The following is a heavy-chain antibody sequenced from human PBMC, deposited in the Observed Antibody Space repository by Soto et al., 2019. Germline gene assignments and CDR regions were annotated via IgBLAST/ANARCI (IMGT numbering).Heavy chain of an antibody. CDR1: GGSVSSGSYY. CDR3: AREYSSSSSFYY. V-gene: IGHV4-61*01. Sequence: PSETLSLTCTVSGGSVSSGSYYWSWIRQPPGKGLEWIGYIYYSGSTNYNPSLKSRVTISVDTSKNQLSLKLSSVTAADTAVYYCAREYSSSSSFYYWGQGTLVTVSS. J-gene: IGHJ4*02. D-gene: IGHD6-6*01. CDR2: IYYSGST.